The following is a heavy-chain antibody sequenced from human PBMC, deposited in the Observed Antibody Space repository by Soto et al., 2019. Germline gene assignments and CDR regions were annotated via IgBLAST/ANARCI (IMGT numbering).Heavy chain of an antibody. CDR1: GYGFSSFW. CDR2: IYPGDSDT. J-gene: IGHJ4*02. V-gene: IGHV5-51*01. Sequence: PGESLKISCKGSGYGFSSFWIAWVCQMPGKGLEWMGIIYPGDSDTRYSPSFQGQVTISADKSSSTAYLQRRSLKASDTAMYFCARPSSLTTLANWGQGTLVTVSS. CDR3: ARPSSLTTLAN. D-gene: IGHD4-4*01.